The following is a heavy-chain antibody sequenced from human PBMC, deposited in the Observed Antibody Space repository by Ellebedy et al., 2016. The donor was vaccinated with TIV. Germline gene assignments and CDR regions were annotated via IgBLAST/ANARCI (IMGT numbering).Heavy chain of an antibody. D-gene: IGHD2-2*01. CDR2: ISSSSTI. Sequence: GESLKISXAASGFTFSSYSMNWVRQAPGKGLEWVSYISSSSTIYYADSVKGRFTISRDNAKNSLYLQMNSLRDEDTAVYYCARDLVPAAKHDAFDIWGQGTMVTVSS. CDR1: GFTFSSYS. J-gene: IGHJ3*02. V-gene: IGHV3-48*02. CDR3: ARDLVPAAKHDAFDI.